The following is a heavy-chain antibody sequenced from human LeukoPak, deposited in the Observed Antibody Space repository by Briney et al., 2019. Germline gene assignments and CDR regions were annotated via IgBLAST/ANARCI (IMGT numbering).Heavy chain of an antibody. J-gene: IGHJ4*02. CDR2: FKSNTDGGTT. V-gene: IGHV3-15*01. Sequence: GGSLRLSCAASGFTFSSYSMNWVRQAPGKGLEWVGRFKSNTDGGTTDYAAPVKGRFTISGDDSKNMLYLQMNSLKTEDTAVYYCTTSSVYYGEGHWGQGTLVTVSS. CDR1: GFTFSSYS. D-gene: IGHD4-17*01. CDR3: TTSSVYYGEGH.